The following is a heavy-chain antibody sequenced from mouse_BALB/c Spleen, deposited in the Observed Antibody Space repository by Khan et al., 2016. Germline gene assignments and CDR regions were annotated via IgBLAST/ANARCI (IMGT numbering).Heavy chain of an antibody. Sequence: EVKLLESGPSLVKPSQTLSLTCSVTGDSITSGYWNWIRKFPGNKLDYMGYISYSGGAYYNQSLKSRISITRDTSKNQYYLQLNSVTTDDTATYYCASYGVDWYFEVGGAGTTVTVSS. V-gene: IGHV3-8*02. CDR2: ISYSGGA. D-gene: IGHD1-3*01. CDR3: ASYGVDWYFEV. CDR1: GDSITSGY. J-gene: IGHJ1*01.